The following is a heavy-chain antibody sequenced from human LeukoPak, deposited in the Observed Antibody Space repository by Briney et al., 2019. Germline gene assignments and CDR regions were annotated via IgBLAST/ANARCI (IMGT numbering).Heavy chain of an antibody. CDR1: GYTFTSYA. CDR2: INTNTGNP. CDR3: AGRSIGSGSLY. V-gene: IGHV7-4-1*02. D-gene: IGHD3-10*01. J-gene: IGHJ4*02. Sequence: ASVKVSCKASGYTFTSYAMNWMRQAPGQGLELMGWINTNTGNPTYAQGFPGRFVFSLDTSVGTAYLQISSLKAEDTAVYYCAGRSIGSGSLYWGEGTLVTVSS.